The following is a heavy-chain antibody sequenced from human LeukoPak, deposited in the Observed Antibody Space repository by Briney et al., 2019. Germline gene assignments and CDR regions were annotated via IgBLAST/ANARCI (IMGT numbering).Heavy chain of an antibody. D-gene: IGHD3-22*01. CDR3: ARAYYDSSVPDY. CDR2: MNPNSGNT. V-gene: IGHV1-8*01. J-gene: IGHJ4*02. CDR1: GYTFTSYD. Sequence: ASVKVSCKASGYTFTSYDINWVRQATGQGLEWMGWMNPNSGNTDYAQKFQGRVTMTRNTSISTAYMELSSLRSEDTAVYYCARAYYDSSVPDYWGQGTLVTVSS.